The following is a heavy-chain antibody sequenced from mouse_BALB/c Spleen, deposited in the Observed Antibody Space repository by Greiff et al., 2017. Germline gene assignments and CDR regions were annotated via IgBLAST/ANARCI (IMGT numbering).Heavy chain of an antibody. CDR1: GFTFSSYA. Sequence: EVQLVESGGGLVKPGGSLKLSCAASGFTFSSYAMSWVRQTPEKRLEWVASISSGGSTYYPDSVKGRFTISRDNARNILYLQMSSLRSEDTAMYYCAILYYYGNGVDYWGQGTTLTVSS. J-gene: IGHJ2*01. D-gene: IGHD1-1*01. CDR2: ISSGGST. CDR3: AILYYYGNGVDY. V-gene: IGHV5-6-5*01.